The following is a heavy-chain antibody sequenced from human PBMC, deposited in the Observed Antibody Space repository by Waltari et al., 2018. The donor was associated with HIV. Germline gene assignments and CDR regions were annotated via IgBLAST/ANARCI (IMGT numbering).Heavy chain of an antibody. CDR2: IIRRVDMT. V-gene: IGHV1-69*04. CDR1: GGTFSSYA. D-gene: IGHD3-16*02. CDR3: TRDLTKELPALLSGHRDL. Sequence: QVQLVQSGTEVKKPGSSVKVSCEASGGTFSSYAISWVRQAPGEGLQCVGRIIRRVDMTKYARKCQGRGSMTPDKSTATAYMDLKSLTSADTAVYDCTRDLTKELPALLSGHRDLWRRGTPFTVSS. J-gene: IGHJ2*01.